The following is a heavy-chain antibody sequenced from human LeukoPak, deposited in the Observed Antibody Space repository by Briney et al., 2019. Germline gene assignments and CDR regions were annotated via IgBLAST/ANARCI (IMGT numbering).Heavy chain of an antibody. CDR3: ASRLG. J-gene: IGHJ4*02. Sequence: GGSLRLSCAVSGFTFRNNWMSWVRQAPGKGLEWVANIKEDGSEKNYVDSVKGQFTISRDNADNSLYLQMNSLRVEDTAVYYCASRLGWGQGTLVTVSS. CDR1: GFTFRNNW. V-gene: IGHV3-7*01. CDR2: IKEDGSEK.